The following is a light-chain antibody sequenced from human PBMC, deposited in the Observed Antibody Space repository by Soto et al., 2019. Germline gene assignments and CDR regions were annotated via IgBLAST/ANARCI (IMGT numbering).Light chain of an antibody. CDR1: QSFNNW. CDR2: KAY. J-gene: IGKJ2*02. V-gene: IGKV1-5*03. Sequence: DIQMTQSPSTLSASVGDRVTITCRASQSFNNWLAWYQQKPGKAPKVLIYKAYNLQSGVPSRFSGGGSGTEFTLTISGLQPDDFATYYCQQYDSYSSACTFGQGTKLEIK. CDR3: QQYDSYSSACT.